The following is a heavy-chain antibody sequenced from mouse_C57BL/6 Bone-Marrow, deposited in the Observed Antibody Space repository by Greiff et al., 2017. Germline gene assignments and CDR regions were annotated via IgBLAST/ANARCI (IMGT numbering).Heavy chain of an antibody. CDR3: ARGAFNWDVWFAY. V-gene: IGHV1-19*01. CDR1: GYTFTDYY. Sequence: VQLQQSGPVLVKTGASVKMSCKASGYTFTDYYMNWVKQSPGKSLEWIGVINPYNGGTSYNQKFKGKATLTVDKSSSTAYMELNSLTSEDSAVYYCARGAFNWDVWFAYWGQGTLVTVSA. D-gene: IGHD4-1*01. J-gene: IGHJ3*01. CDR2: INPYNGGT.